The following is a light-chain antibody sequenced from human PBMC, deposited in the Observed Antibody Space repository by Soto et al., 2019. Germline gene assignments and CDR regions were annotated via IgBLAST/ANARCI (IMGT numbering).Light chain of an antibody. CDR1: QSVSRSY. CDR3: HQYGSSPYT. V-gene: IGKV3-20*01. CDR2: GAS. J-gene: IGKJ2*01. Sequence: EIVLTQSPGTLSLSPGERANLSCRASQSVSRSYLAWYQQKPGQAPRLLIYGASSRATGIPDRFSGSGSGTDFTLTISRLEPEDFAVYYCHQYGSSPYTFGQGTKLEI.